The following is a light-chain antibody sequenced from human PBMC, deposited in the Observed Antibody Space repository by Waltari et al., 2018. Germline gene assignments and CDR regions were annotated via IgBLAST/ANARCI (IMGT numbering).Light chain of an antibody. Sequence: QSVLTQPPSVSGAPGQRVTISCTGSSSNIGAGYDVHWYQVLPGTAPKLLISANYVRPSGVPDRFSGSKSGTPASLAITGLQAEDEADYYCQSYDSSLTGYVVFGGGTKLTVL. CDR2: ANY. V-gene: IGLV1-40*01. CDR3: QSYDSSLTGYVV. CDR1: SSNIGAGYD. J-gene: IGLJ2*01.